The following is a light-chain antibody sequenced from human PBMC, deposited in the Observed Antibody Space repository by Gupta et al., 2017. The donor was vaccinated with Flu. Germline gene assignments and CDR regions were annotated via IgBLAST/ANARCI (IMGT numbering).Light chain of an antibody. CDR1: QSIVTKS. Sequence: EIVLTPSPGTLSLSPGERATLSCRASQSIVTKSLAWYQQKPGQAPRLLIYGPSIRAAGIPDRFSGSGSGTDFTLTISRLEPEDFAVYYCHRECQSRETFGPGTKVEMK. V-gene: IGKV3-20*01. CDR2: GPS. J-gene: IGKJ1*01. CDR3: HRECQSRET.